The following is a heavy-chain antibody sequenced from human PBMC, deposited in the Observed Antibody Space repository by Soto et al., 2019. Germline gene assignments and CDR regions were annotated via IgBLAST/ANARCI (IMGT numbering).Heavy chain of an antibody. CDR1: GGSISSGGYY. V-gene: IGHV4-31*03. J-gene: IGHJ4*02. D-gene: IGHD3-10*01. CDR2: IYYSGST. Sequence: SETLSLTCTVSGGSISSGGYYWSWIRQHPGKGLEWIGYIYYSGSTYYNPSLKSRVTISVDTPKNQFSLKLSSVTAADTAVYYCARSDYYGSGSYYNGPFDYWGQGTLVTVSS. CDR3: ARSDYYGSGSYYNGPFDY.